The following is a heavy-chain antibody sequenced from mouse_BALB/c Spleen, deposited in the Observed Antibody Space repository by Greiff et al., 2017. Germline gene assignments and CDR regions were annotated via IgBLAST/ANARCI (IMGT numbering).Heavy chain of an antibody. J-gene: IGHJ2*01. CDR2: ISSGSSTI. V-gene: IGHV5-17*02. Sequence: EVMLVESGGGLVQPGGSRKLSCAASGFTFSSFGMHWVRQAPEKGLEWVAYISSGSSTIYYADTVKGRFTISRDNPKNTLFLQMTSLRSEDTAMYYCARSHYYYGSSSLFDYWGQGTTLTVSS. CDR3: ARSHYYYGSSSLFDY. D-gene: IGHD1-1*01. CDR1: GFTFSSFG.